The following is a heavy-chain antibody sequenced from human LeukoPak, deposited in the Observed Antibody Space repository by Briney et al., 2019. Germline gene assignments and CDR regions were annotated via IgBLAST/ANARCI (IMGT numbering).Heavy chain of an antibody. CDR1: GYTFTSYG. Sequence: ASVKVSCKASGYTFTSYGISWVRQAPGQGLEWMGWISAYNGNTNYAQKLQGRVTMTTDTSTSTAYMELRSLRSDDTAVYYCARAQAPPYYDFWSGYSRRYYYGMDVWGQGTTVTVSS. J-gene: IGHJ6*02. CDR2: ISAYNGNT. D-gene: IGHD3-3*01. CDR3: ARAQAPPYYDFWSGYSRRYYYGMDV. V-gene: IGHV1-18*01.